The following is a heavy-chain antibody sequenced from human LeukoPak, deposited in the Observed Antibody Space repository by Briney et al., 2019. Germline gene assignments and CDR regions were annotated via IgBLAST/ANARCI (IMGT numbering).Heavy chain of an antibody. CDR3: VRRAVSPAYFEY. CDR1: GYSFTSYW. J-gene: IGHJ4*02. V-gene: IGHV5-51*01. CDR2: IYPGDSDT. Sequence: GESLKISCKSSGYSFTSYWIGWVRQMPGKGLEWMGIIYPGDSDTRYSPSFQGQVTISADRSISTAYLQWSSLKASDTAMYYCVRRAVSPAYFEYWGQGPLVTVSS. D-gene: IGHD4-17*01.